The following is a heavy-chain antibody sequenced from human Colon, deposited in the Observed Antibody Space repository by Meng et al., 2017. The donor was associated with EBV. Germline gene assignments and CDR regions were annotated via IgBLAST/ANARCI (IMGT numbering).Heavy chain of an antibody. J-gene: IGHJ4*02. V-gene: IGHV4-34*01. Sequence: QGLLQQLGAGHLEPSETLALTCTENGGSFSGYGWSRARQPPGKGMEWIGEVSHPGSANYNPSLKSRVTISVDASEKQFSLRLTSVTAADSAYYYCARVPTTGYKDHWGQGTLVTVSS. D-gene: IGHD3-9*01. CDR2: VSHPGSA. CDR1: GGSFSGYG. CDR3: ARVPTTGYKDH.